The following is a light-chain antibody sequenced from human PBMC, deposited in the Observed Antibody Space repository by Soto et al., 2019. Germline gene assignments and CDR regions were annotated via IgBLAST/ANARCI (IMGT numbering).Light chain of an antibody. CDR1: QSVSSSY. CDR2: AAS. V-gene: IGKV3-20*01. CDR3: QQYGSSGT. J-gene: IGKJ1*01. Sequence: IVFAQFSSTLAFSPGERATLSCRASQSVSSSYLAWYQQKPGQAPRLLMSAASSRATGIPDRFSGSGSGTDFTLTISRLEPEDFAVYYCQQYGSSGTFGQGTKVDIK.